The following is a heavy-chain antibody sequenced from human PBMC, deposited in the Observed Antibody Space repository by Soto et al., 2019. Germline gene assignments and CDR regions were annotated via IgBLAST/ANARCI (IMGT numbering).Heavy chain of an antibody. V-gene: IGHV4-61*03. CDR3: ARESDSGSYYFDY. D-gene: IGHD3-10*01. J-gene: IGHJ4*02. CDR2: IYNSGST. CDR1: VGSFISFSYY. Sequence: SETRSLSCTVSVGSFISFSYYWSCILQPPWKGLELIVYIYNSGSTNYNPSLKSRVTISVDTSKNHFSLRMSSVTAADTAVYYCARESDSGSYYFDYWGRGTLVTVSS.